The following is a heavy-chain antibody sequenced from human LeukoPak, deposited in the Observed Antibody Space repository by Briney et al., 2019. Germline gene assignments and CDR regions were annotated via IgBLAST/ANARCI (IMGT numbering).Heavy chain of an antibody. Sequence: GGSLRLSCAASGFTFSSYGMHWVHQAPGKGLEWVAVIWYDGSNKYYADSVKGRFTISRDNSKNTLYLQMNSLRAEDTAVYYCARDEDTAMVIGYWGQGTLVTVSS. J-gene: IGHJ4*02. CDR3: ARDEDTAMVIGY. CDR1: GFTFSSYG. D-gene: IGHD5-18*01. CDR2: IWYDGSNK. V-gene: IGHV3-33*01.